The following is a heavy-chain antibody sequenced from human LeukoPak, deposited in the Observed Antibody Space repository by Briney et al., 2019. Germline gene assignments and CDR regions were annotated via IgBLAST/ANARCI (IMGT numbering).Heavy chain of an antibody. J-gene: IGHJ6*02. Sequence: PGGSLRLSCAASGFTFSSYGMHWVRQAPGKGLDWVAVISYDGSNKYYADSVKGRFTISRDNSKNTLYLQMNSLRAEDTAVYYCAKAEGFTIFGVAYYYGMDVWGQGTTVTVSS. CDR1: GFTFSSYG. CDR3: AKAEGFTIFGVAYYYGMDV. D-gene: IGHD3-3*01. CDR2: ISYDGSNK. V-gene: IGHV3-30*18.